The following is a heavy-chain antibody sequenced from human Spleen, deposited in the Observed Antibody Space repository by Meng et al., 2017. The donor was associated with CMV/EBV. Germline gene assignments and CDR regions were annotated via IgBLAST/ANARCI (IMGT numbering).Heavy chain of an antibody. V-gene: IGHV1-18*01. CDR2: ISAYNGNT. CDR3: ARVEGPAGAMLKYFYYYGMEV. D-gene: IGHD6-13*01. CDR1: GYTFISNG. Sequence: ASVKVSCKASGYTFISNGISWVRQAPGQGLEWMGWISAYNGNTDYTQEFQGRVTMTRDTSISTVYMELNSLRSEDTAVYYCARVEGPAGAMLKYFYYYGMEVWGQGTTVTVSS. J-gene: IGHJ6*02.